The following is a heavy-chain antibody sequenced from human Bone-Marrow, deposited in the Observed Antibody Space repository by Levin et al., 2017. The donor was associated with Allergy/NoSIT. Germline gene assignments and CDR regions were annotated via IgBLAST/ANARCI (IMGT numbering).Heavy chain of an antibody. CDR1: GYPLINYG. V-gene: IGHV1-18*01. CDR2: IRVYDNYT. CDR3: VRDFDWIPDH. J-gene: IGHJ4*02. D-gene: IGHD3-9*01. Sequence: ASVKVSCKASGYPLINYGFSWMRQAPGQGLEWMVWIRVYDNYTNYAQKFQDRLTMTTDTSTSTANMELRSLTSDDTAVYYCVRDFDWIPDHWGQGTGVTVSS.